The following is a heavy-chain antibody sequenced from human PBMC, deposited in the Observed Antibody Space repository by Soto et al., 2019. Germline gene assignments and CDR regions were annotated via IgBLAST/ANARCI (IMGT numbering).Heavy chain of an antibody. CDR2: IVVGSGNT. D-gene: IGHD2-15*01. CDR1: GFTFTSSA. Sequence: ASVKVSCKASGFTFTSSAMQWVRQARGQRLEWIGWIVVGSGNTNYAQKFQEGVTITRDMSTSTAYMELSSLRSEDTAVYYCAAVSDIVVVVAAAFDIWGQGTMVTVSS. V-gene: IGHV1-58*02. CDR3: AAVSDIVVVVAAAFDI. J-gene: IGHJ3*02.